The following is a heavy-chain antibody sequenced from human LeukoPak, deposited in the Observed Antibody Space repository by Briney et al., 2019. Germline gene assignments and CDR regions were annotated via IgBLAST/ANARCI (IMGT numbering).Heavy chain of an antibody. CDR2: IYSGGSS. CDR3: ARVGGSLEPYYFDY. J-gene: IGHJ4*02. Sequence: GGSLRLSCAASGFTVSSNYMSWVRQAPGKGLEWVSVIYSGGSSYYADSVKGRFTIPRDNSKNTLYLQMNSLRAEDTAVYYCARVGGSLEPYYFDYWGQGTLVTVSS. D-gene: IGHD6-25*01. V-gene: IGHV3-53*01. CDR1: GFTVSSNY.